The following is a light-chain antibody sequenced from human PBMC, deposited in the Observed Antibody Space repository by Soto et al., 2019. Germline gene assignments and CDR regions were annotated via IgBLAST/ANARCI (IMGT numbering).Light chain of an antibody. V-gene: IGKV3-11*01. CDR2: DAS. CDR1: QSVRSN. Sequence: EMVMPQSPASLSVPNPQSATLSCRASQSVRSNLAWYQQKPGQAPRLLIYDASTRATGIPARFSGSGSGTDFTLTISIQEAEDFAVYCYQQRSNWPTFGQGTKVDIK. CDR3: QQRSNWPT. J-gene: IGKJ1*01.